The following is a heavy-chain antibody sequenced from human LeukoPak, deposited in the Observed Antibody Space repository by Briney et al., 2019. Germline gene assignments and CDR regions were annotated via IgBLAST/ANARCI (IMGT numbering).Heavy chain of an antibody. D-gene: IGHD4-11*01. CDR2: ISSSGSTI. CDR1: GFTFSSYE. CDR3: AKLHSNDEFDY. Sequence: GGSLRLSCAASGFTFSSYEMNWVRQAPGKGLEWVSYISSSGSTIYYADSVKGRFTISRDNAKNSLYLQMNSLRAEDTAVYYCAKLHSNDEFDYWGQGTLVTVSS. V-gene: IGHV3-48*03. J-gene: IGHJ4*02.